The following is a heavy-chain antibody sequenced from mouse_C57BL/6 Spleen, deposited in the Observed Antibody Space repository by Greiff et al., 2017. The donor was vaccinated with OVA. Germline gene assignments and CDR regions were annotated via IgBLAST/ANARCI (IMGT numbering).Heavy chain of an antibody. D-gene: IGHD1-1*01. CDR1: GYTFTSYG. CDR3: ARQEGSSYAMDY. CDR2: IYPRSGNT. Sequence: QVHVKQSGAELARPGASVKLSCKASGYTFTSYGISWVKQRTGQGLEWIGEIYPRSGNTYYNEKFKGKATLTADKSSSTAYMELRSLTSEDSAVYFCARQEGSSYAMDYWGQGTSVTVSS. V-gene: IGHV1-81*01. J-gene: IGHJ4*01.